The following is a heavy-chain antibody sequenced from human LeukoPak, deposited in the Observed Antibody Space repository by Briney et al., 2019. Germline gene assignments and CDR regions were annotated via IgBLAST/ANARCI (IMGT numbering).Heavy chain of an antibody. CDR2: INTVASYI. CDR1: GLTFSSFS. V-gene: IGHV3-21*06. Sequence: PGGSLRLSCAASGLTFSSFSFNWVRQGPGKGLEWVSSINTVASYIYYADSVKGRFTISRDNAKNSLYLQMNSLRAEDTGVYHCARLRRNSDKSGFYYYYDYWGQGTLVTVSS. J-gene: IGHJ4*02. D-gene: IGHD3-22*01. CDR3: ARLRRNSDKSGFYYYYDY.